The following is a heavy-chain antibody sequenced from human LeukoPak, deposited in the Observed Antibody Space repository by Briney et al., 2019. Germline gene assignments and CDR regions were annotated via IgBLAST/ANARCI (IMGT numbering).Heavy chain of an antibody. J-gene: IGHJ4*02. CDR1: GGSITTYY. CDR2: IHYSGST. CDR3: TTIHARDSSGWFRFDS. Sequence: SETLSLTCTVSGGSITTYYWNWIRQPPGKGLEWIGYIHYSGSTDFNPSLKSRVSILLDTSKNQFSLQLNSVTAADTAMYYCTTIHARDSSGWFRFDSWGQGSLVIVSS. D-gene: IGHD6-19*01. V-gene: IGHV4-59*08.